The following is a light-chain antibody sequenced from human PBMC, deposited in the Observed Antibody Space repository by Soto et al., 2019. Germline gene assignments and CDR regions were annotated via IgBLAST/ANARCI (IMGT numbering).Light chain of an antibody. CDR2: DAS. V-gene: IGKV1-5*01. CDR1: QSISSW. CDR3: QQYKSYSWT. Sequence: DIKMTQSPSTLSVSVGDRVNITCRASQSISSWLAWYQQKPGKAPKLLIYDASSLESGVPSMFSGSGSGTEFTLTSSSLQPDDFATYYCQQYKSYSWTFGQGTKVDIK. J-gene: IGKJ1*01.